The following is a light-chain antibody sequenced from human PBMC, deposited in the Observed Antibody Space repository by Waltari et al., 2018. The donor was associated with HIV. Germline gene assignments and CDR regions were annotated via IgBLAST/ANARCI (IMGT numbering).Light chain of an antibody. Sequence: SYVLTQPPSVSVAPGPTASIPRGGNNIGSLPWYQQKPGQAPGMVVYDNSGRPSEIPERFSGSSSGTTVTLTISGVQAEDEADYHCQSSDDSRPWIFGGGTKMTVL. CDR3: QSSDDSRPWI. CDR1: NIGSL. V-gene: IGLV3-21*02. CDR2: DNS. J-gene: IGLJ2*01.